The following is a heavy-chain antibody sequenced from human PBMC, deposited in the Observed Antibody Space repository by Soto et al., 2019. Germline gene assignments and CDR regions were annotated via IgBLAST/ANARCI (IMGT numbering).Heavy chain of an antibody. CDR2: VHHDGGI. D-gene: IGHD6-19*01. CDR3: SRGYGEQWPTSGY. CDR1: GGSFSGYH. Sequence: QVQLQQWGAGLLKPSETLSLTCAVYGGSFSGYHYTWIRQPPGKGLEWIGEVHHDGGINYNPSLASRAPNSADASKNQFSLRLRSATAADTAAYYCSRGYGEQWPTSGYWGQGTLVTVSS. V-gene: IGHV4-34*02. J-gene: IGHJ4*02.